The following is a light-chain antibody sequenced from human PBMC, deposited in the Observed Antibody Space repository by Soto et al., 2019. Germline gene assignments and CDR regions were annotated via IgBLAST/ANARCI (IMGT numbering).Light chain of an antibody. CDR2: WAS. Sequence: DIVMTQSPDSLAVSLGERATINCKSSQNILYNSNNKDYLTWYQQKPGQPPKLLIYWASTREFGVPDRFSGSGSGTDFTLTISSLQAEDVAVYYCQQYYTTPRTFGHGTKV. V-gene: IGKV4-1*01. J-gene: IGKJ1*01. CDR1: QNILYNSNNKDY. CDR3: QQYYTTPRT.